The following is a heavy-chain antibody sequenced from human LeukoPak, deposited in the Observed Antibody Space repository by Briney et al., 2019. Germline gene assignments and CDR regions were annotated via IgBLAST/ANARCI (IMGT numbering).Heavy chain of an antibody. Sequence: PGGSLRLSCAASGFTFSTFAMIWVRQPPGKGLEWVSSIFPSGGEIHYADSVRGRFTISRDNSKSILSLQMNSLRAEDTAVYYCARARDYDSSGYPNAFDIWGQGTMVTVSS. CDR3: ARARDYDSSGYPNAFDI. CDR2: IFPSGGEI. J-gene: IGHJ3*02. CDR1: GFTFSTFA. D-gene: IGHD3-22*01. V-gene: IGHV3-23*01.